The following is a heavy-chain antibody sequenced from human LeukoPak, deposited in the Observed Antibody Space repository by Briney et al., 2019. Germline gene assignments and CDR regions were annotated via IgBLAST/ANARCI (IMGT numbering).Heavy chain of an antibody. CDR1: GYSFTYYW. Sequence: GESLKISCKGSGYSFTYYWIGWVRQMRGKGLEWMGIIYPADSDTRYSPSFQGQVTISADKSTSTAYLQWSSLKASDTAMYYCARQDGRALYYFDYWGQGTLVTVSS. D-gene: IGHD5-24*01. V-gene: IGHV5-51*01. J-gene: IGHJ4*02. CDR3: ARQDGRALYYFDY. CDR2: IYPADSDT.